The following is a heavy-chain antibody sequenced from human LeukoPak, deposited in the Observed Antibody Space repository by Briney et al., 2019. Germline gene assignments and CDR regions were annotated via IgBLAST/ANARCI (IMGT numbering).Heavy chain of an antibody. D-gene: IGHD3-10*01. CDR1: GFTFSSYW. CDR2: IKQDGSEK. J-gene: IGHJ4*02. Sequence: GGSLRLSCAASGFTFSSYWMSWVRQAPGKGLEWVANIKQDGSEKYYVDSVKGRFTISRDNAKNSLYLQMNSLRAEDTAIYYCAKTYYYSSGNFWGQGTLVTVSS. V-gene: IGHV3-7*01. CDR3: AKTYYYSSGNF.